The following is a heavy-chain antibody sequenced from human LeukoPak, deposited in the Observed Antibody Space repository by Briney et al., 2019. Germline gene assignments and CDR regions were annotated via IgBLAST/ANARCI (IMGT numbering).Heavy chain of an antibody. Sequence: ASVKVSCKASGYTFTRYYMHWVRQAPGQGLEWMGWINPNSGGTNYAQKFQGRVTMTRDTSISTAYMELSRLRSDDTAVYYCARGDQYDSSGEYYYYGMDVWGQGTTVTVSS. J-gene: IGHJ6*02. V-gene: IGHV1-2*02. CDR2: INPNSGGT. D-gene: IGHD3-22*01. CDR1: GYTFTRYY. CDR3: ARGDQYDSSGEYYYYGMDV.